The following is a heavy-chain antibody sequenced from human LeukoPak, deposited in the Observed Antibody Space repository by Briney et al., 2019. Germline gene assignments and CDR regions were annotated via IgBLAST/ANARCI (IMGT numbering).Heavy chain of an antibody. CDR3: AREGYYYDSSGYSLYYFDY. CDR2: ISAYNGNT. V-gene: IGHV1-18*03. CDR1: GYTFTSYG. J-gene: IGHJ4*02. D-gene: IGHD3-22*01. Sequence: ASVKVSCKASGYTFTSYGISWVRQAPGQGLEWMGWISAYNGNTNYAQKLQGRVTMTTDTSTSTAYMELRSLRSDDMAVYYCAREGYYYDSSGYSLYYFDYWGQGTLVTVSS.